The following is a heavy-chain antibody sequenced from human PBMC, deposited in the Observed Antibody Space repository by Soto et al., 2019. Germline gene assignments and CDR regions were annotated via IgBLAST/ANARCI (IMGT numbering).Heavy chain of an antibody. J-gene: IGHJ4*02. D-gene: IGHD5-12*01. CDR3: ARQIYGSDAGPNFQYYFDS. V-gene: IGHV5-10-1*01. Sequence: PCASLKLSYNAAGYRSACGGSTWVRPPPEKGLEWVGLIDPSDSQTYYSPSFLGRASISVTESITTVFLQWIILRASDTARYYCARQIYGSDAGPNFQYYFDSWGQGTPVTVS. CDR2: IDPSDSQT. CDR1: GYRSACGG.